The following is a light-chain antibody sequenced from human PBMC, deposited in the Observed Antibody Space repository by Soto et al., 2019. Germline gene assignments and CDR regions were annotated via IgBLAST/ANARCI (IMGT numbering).Light chain of an antibody. Sequence: IQMTQSPSTLSASVGDRVTITCRASQSISSWLAWYQQKPGKAPKPLIYDASSLESGVPSRFSGSGSGTEFTLTISSLQPDDFATYYCQQYAGTFGQGTKV. CDR3: QQYAGT. V-gene: IGKV1-5*01. CDR1: QSISSW. J-gene: IGKJ1*01. CDR2: DAS.